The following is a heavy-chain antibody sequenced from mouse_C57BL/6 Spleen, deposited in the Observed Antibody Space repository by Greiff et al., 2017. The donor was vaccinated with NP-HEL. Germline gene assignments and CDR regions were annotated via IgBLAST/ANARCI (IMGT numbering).Heavy chain of an antibody. CDR2: ISSGSSTI. D-gene: IGHD4-1*01. V-gene: IGHV5-17*01. CDR1: GFTFSDYG. CDR3: ARGKLAWFAY. J-gene: IGHJ3*01. Sequence: EVKLMESGGGLVKPGGSLKLSCAASGFTFSDYGMHWVRQAPEKGLEWVAYISSGSSTIYYVDTVKGRFTISRDNAKNTLFLQMTSLRSEDTAMYYCARGKLAWFAYWGQGTLVTVSA.